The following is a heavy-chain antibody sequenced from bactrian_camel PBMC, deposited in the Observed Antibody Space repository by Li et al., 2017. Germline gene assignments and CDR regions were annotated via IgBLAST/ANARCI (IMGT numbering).Heavy chain of an antibody. CDR1: TDMLSNYC. V-gene: IGHV3S54*01. J-gene: IGHJ4*01. CDR3: AAGWSFGVGTLLRRHYNY. D-gene: IGHD2*01. CDR2: IMILGATT. Sequence: HVQLVESGGGSVQPGGSLRLSCTSSTDMLSNYCIGWFRQAPGKEREGVAAIMILGATTYYADSVKGRFTISQDNAKNMVYLQVNSVKAEDTAMYYCAAGWSFGVGTLLRRHYNYWGQGTQVTVS.